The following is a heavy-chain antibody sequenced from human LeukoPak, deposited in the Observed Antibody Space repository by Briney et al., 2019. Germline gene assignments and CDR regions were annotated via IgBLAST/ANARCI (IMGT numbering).Heavy chain of an antibody. Sequence: GGSLRLSCAVSGFNFSSYGMPWVRQAPGKGLEWVAGIWYDGSNKYYADSVKGRFTISRDNSKNTLYLQMNSLRAEDTAVYYCARDSESEFDAFDIWGQGTMVTVSS. V-gene: IGHV3-33*01. D-gene: IGHD3-10*01. J-gene: IGHJ3*02. CDR2: IWYDGSNK. CDR3: ARDSESEFDAFDI. CDR1: GFNFSSYG.